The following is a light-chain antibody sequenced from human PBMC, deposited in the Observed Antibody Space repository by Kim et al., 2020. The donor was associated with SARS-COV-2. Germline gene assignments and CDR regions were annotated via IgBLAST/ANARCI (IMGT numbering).Light chain of an antibody. J-gene: IGKJ2*01. CDR3: QQSSSPMYT. V-gene: IGKV1-5*03. Sequence: DIQMTQSPSTLSASVGDRVTITCRASQSISIWLAWYQQKPGKAPKLLISKASGLESGVPSRFSGSGSGTEFTLTISSLQPDDFATYYCQQSSSPMYTFGQGTKLEIK. CDR1: QSISIW. CDR2: KAS.